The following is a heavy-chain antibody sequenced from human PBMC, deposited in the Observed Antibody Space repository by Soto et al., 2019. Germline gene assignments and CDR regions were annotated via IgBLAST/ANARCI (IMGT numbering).Heavy chain of an antibody. J-gene: IGHJ4*02. CDR2: ISYDGTKK. Sequence: QVQLVESGGGVVQPGRSLRLSCAAAGFTFSRYDMHWVRQAPGKGLEWVAFISYDGTKKYYADSVKGRFTIARDNSKNTLYLQMNSLGHEDTAVYYCSGSNWYGDYWGQGTLVTVSS. D-gene: IGHD6-13*01. CDR1: GFTFSRYD. V-gene: IGHV3-30*03. CDR3: SGSNWYGDY.